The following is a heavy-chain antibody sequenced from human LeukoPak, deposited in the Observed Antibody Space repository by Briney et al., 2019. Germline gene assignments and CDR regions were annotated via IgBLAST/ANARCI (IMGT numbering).Heavy chain of an antibody. J-gene: IGHJ4*02. CDR3: ARPRYYYDSSGYFDY. V-gene: IGHV3-30-3*01. D-gene: IGHD3-22*01. Sequence: GGSLRLSCAASGFTFSSYAMHWVRQAPGKGLEWVAVISYDGSNKYYADSVKGRFTISRDNSKNTLYLQMNSLRAEDTAVHYCARPRYYYDSSGYFDYWGQGTLVTVSS. CDR2: ISYDGSNK. CDR1: GFTFSSYA.